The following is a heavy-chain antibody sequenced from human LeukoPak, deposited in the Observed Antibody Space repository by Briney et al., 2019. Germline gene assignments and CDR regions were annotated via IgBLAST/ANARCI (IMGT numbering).Heavy chain of an antibody. V-gene: IGHV4-38-2*02. CDR2: IYYSGST. J-gene: IGHJ6*03. CDR1: GYSISSDYY. D-gene: IGHD5-18*01. Sequence: PSETLSLTCTVSGYSISSDYYWGWIRQPPGKGLEWIGSIYYSGSTYYNPSLKSRVTISVDTSKNQFSLKLSSVTAADTAVYYCASILNEEQLWYQFYYYYYYMDVWGKGTTVTVSS. CDR3: ASILNEEQLWYQFYYYYYYMDV.